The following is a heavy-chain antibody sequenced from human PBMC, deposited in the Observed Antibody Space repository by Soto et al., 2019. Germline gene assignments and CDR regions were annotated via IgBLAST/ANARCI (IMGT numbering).Heavy chain of an antibody. CDR3: ARGSYCSGGSCGNYYFDY. CDR1: GGTFSSYA. J-gene: IGHJ4*02. D-gene: IGHD2-15*01. Sequence: GASVKVSCKASGGTFSSYAISWVRQAPGQGLEWMGGIIPIFGTANYAQKFQGRVTITADESTSTAYMELSSLRSEDTAVYYCARGSYCSGGSCGNYYFDYWGQGTLVTVSS. CDR2: IIPIFGTA. V-gene: IGHV1-69*13.